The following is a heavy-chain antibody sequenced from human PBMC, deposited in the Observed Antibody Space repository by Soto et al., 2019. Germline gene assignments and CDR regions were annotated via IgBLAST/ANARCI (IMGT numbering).Heavy chain of an antibody. CDR3: ARVWANSGYYVAYDY. CDR2: ISGSGDKT. J-gene: IGHJ4*02. D-gene: IGHD3-22*01. CDR1: GFTLRSYV. V-gene: IGHV3-23*01. Sequence: GGSLRLSCAVSGFTLRSYVMSWVRQAPGKGLEWVSGISGSGDKTYYADSVKGRFTISRDNAKNTLYLQMNSLRAEDTAVYYCARVWANSGYYVAYDYWGQGTPVTVSS.